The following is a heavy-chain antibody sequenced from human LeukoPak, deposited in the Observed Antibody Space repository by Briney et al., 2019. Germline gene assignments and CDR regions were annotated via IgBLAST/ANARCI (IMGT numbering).Heavy chain of an antibody. CDR3: ARDSRLALFDS. CDR1: GFTFSTYG. V-gene: IGHV3-23*01. J-gene: IGHJ4*02. D-gene: IGHD2-21*01. Sequence: GGSLRLSCAASGFTFSTYGINWVRQAPGKGLEWVSGIGGSGIRVYYADSVKGRFTISRDNSKNTVYLRLSSLTVEDTGVYYCARDSRLALFDSWGQGTLVTVS. CDR2: IGGSGIRV.